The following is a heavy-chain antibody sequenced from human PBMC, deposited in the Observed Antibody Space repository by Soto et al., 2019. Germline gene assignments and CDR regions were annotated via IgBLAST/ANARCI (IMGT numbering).Heavy chain of an antibody. J-gene: IGHJ3*02. Sequence: SETLSLTCAVSGGSISSGGYFWSWIRQHPGKGLEWIGYIYYIGSTYYNPSLKSRVSISLDTSKNQFSLKLSSVTAADTAVYYCARFYMVRGVMGAFDIWGQGTMVTVSS. D-gene: IGHD3-10*01. V-gene: IGHV4-31*11. CDR2: IYYIGST. CDR1: GGSISSGGYF. CDR3: ARFYMVRGVMGAFDI.